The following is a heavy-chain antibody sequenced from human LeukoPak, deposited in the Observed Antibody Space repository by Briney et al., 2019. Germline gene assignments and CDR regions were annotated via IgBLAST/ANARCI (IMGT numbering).Heavy chain of an antibody. D-gene: IGHD3-3*01. V-gene: IGHV3-20*04. CDR1: GFTFDDHG. Sequence: PGGSLRLSCAVSGFTFDDHGMSWVRQAPGKGLEWVSGINWNGGSTGYADSVKGRFTISRDNAKNSLYLQMNSLRAEDTAVYYCAKCPPHYDFWSGYYTEGPFDYWGQGTLVTVSS. CDR2: INWNGGST. CDR3: AKCPPHYDFWSGYYTEGPFDY. J-gene: IGHJ4*02.